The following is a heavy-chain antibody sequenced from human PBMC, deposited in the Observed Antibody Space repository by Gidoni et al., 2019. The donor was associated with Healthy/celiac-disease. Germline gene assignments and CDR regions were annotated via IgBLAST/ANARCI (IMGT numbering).Heavy chain of an antibody. V-gene: IGHV1-18*01. CDR1: GYTFTSYG. CDR2: ISAYNGNT. Sequence: QVQLVQSGAEVKKPGASVKVSCTASGYTFTSYGISWVRQAPGQGLEWRGWISAYNGNTNYAQKRQGRGTRNTDTFTSTAYMERRSLRSDDTAGYYCARPLMATGDGYNQGYFDLWGRGTLVTVSS. D-gene: IGHD2-8*01. J-gene: IGHJ2*01. CDR3: ARPLMATGDGYNQGYFDL.